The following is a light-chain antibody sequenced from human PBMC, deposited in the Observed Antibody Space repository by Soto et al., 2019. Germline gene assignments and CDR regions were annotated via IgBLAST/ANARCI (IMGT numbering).Light chain of an antibody. CDR1: QSVRSDY. J-gene: IGKJ4*01. CDR3: HQYGNSPLT. CDR2: GVS. Sequence: EIVLTQSPVTLSLSPGDRATLSCRASQSVRSDYFAWYQQKPGQPPRVILFGVSTRATAIPDRFSGSGSGTDFTLTISRLEPDDFGLYYCHQYGNSPLTFGGGTKVDIK. V-gene: IGKV3-20*01.